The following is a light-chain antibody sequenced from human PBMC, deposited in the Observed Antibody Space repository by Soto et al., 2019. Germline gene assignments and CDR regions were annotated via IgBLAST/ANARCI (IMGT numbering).Light chain of an antibody. CDR1: QSVGSH. CDR3: QQYNDWPPYT. CDR2: ATA. V-gene: IGKV3-15*01. Sequence: ETVMTQSPANLSVSPGERVTLSCRASQSVGSHLAWYQQIPGQIPRLIMYATAVRANGVPARFSGSGSETEFTLTISSLQSEDFAVYYCQQYNDWPPYTFGQGTKLEIK. J-gene: IGKJ2*01.